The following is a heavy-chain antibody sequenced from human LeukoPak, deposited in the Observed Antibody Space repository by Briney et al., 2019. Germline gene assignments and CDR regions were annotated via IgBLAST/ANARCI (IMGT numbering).Heavy chain of an antibody. CDR1: GGSISSGGYY. V-gene: IGHV4-31*03. CDR3: ARVTTGAICSGGSCYSDY. D-gene: IGHD2-15*01. J-gene: IGHJ4*02. CDR2: IYYSGST. Sequence: SQTLSLTCTVSGGSISSGGYYWSWIRQHPGKGLEWIGYIYYSGSTYYNPSLKSRVTISVDTSKNQFSLKLSSVTAADTTVYYCARVTTGAICSGGSCYSDYWGQGTLVTVSS.